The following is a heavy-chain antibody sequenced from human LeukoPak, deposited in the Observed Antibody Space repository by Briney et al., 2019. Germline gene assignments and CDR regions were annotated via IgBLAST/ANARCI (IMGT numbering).Heavy chain of an antibody. CDR3: TLRYCSGGSCYPYYYGDV. D-gene: IGHD2-15*01. Sequence: ASVKVSCKASGYTFTGYYMHWVRQAPGQGLEWMGWINPNSGGTNYAQKFQGRVTMTRDTSISTAYMELSRLRSDDTAVYYCTLRYCSGGSCYPYYYGDVWGKGTTVTVSS. V-gene: IGHV1-2*02. CDR2: INPNSGGT. J-gene: IGHJ6*03. CDR1: GYTFTGYY.